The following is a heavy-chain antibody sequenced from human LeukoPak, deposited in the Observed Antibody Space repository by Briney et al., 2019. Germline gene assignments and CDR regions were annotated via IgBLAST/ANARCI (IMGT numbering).Heavy chain of an antibody. Sequence: GGSLRLSCAASGFTFSSYWMHWVRQAPGKGLVWVSRINSDGSSTTYADSVKGRFTISRDNAKNTLYLQMNSLRAEDTAVYYCATNPSSGWYFDYWGQGTLVTVS. D-gene: IGHD6-19*01. J-gene: IGHJ4*02. CDR3: ATNPSSGWYFDY. CDR2: INSDGSST. V-gene: IGHV3-74*01. CDR1: GFTFSSYW.